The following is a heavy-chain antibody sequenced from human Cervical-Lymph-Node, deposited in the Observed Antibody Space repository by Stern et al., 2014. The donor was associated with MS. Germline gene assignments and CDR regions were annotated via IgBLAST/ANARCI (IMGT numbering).Heavy chain of an antibody. Sequence: QVQLGQSGAEVKKPGASVKVSCKASGYTFTNYALYWVRQAPGQRLEWMGWIHTDNGNTKYSQKFQGRVTITRGTSASTAYMELSSLRSEDTAVYYCATGDWAVWGQGTMVTVSS. D-gene: IGHD2-21*02. V-gene: IGHV1-3*04. CDR2: IHTDNGNT. CDR3: ATGDWAV. J-gene: IGHJ3*01. CDR1: GYTFTNYA.